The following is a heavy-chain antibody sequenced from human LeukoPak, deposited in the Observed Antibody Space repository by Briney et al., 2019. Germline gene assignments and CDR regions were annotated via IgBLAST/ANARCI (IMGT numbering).Heavy chain of an antibody. CDR1: GFTFSSYE. J-gene: IGHJ4*02. V-gene: IGHV3-48*03. D-gene: IGHD3-22*01. Sequence: GGSLRLSCVASGFTFSSYEMNWVRQAPGKGLEWVSYISSSGDTIYYADSVKGRFTISRDNAKKSLYLQMNRLRLEDTAVYYCARESYVTMIIGDCWGQGTLVTVSS. CDR2: ISSSGDTI. CDR3: ARESYVTMIIGDC.